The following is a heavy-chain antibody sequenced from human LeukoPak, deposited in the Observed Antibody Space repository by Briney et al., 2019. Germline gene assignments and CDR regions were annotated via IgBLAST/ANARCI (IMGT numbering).Heavy chain of an antibody. CDR3: ARGRGLKSYYFYMDV. D-gene: IGHD5-24*01. CDR2: ISSNGGST. J-gene: IGHJ6*03. Sequence: GGSLRLSCAASGFTFSTYSMRWVRLAPGKGLEYVSVISSNGGSTYYANSVKGRFTISRDNSKNTLYLQMVSLRTEDMAVYYCARGRGLKSYYFYMDVWGKGTTVSVSS. V-gene: IGHV3-64*01. CDR1: GFTFSTYS.